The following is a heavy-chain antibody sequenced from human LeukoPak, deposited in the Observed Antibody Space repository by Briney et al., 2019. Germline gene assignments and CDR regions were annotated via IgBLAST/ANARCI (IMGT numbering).Heavy chain of an antibody. CDR1: GFTFSSFI. D-gene: IGHD6-6*01. CDR3: ARGFPARRGAFDI. Sequence: GGSLRLSCAASAASGFTFSSFIMNWVRQAPGKGLEWVSYISNGNSPIYYADSVKGRFTISRDNAKNSLYLQMYSLRVEDTAVYYCARGFPARRGAFDIWGQGTKVTVSS. J-gene: IGHJ3*02. V-gene: IGHV3-48*01. CDR2: ISNGNSPI.